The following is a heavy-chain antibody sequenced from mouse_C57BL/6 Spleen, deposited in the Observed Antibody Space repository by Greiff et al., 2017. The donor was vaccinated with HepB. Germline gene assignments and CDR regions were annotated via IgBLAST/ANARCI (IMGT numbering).Heavy chain of an antibody. V-gene: IGHV5-4*03. D-gene: IGHD1-1*01. CDR2: ISDGGSYT. CDR3: ARASSYWYFDV. J-gene: IGHJ1*03. CDR1: GFTFSSYA. Sequence: EVKLQESGGGLVKPGGSLKLSCAASGFTFSSYAMSWVRQTPEKRLEWVATISDGGSYTYYPDNVKGRFTISRDNAKNNLYLQMSHLKSEDTAMYYCARASSYWYFDVWGTGTTVTVSS.